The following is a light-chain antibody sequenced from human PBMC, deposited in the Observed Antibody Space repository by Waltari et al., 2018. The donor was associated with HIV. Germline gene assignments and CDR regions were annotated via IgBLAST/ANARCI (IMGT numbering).Light chain of an antibody. CDR1: QGITYSR. CDR2: GAS. V-gene: IGKV3D-15*01. Sequence: EIVMTQSPATLSASPGERATLSCRASQGITYSRLAWYQQKTGQAPSLLIYGASTRTTGLPARFSGSEAGTEFTLTISSLQSECFAVYFCQQYDQYPRTFGQGTKVETK. J-gene: IGKJ1*01. CDR3: QQYDQYPRT.